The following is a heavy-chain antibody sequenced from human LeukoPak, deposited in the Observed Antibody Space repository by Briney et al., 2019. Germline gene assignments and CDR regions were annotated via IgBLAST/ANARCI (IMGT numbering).Heavy chain of an antibody. D-gene: IGHD2-15*01. V-gene: IGHV1-2*02. CDR3: TRGVLLQGRGAFDI. Sequence: ASVKVSCKASGYTFSGYYMHWVRQAPGQGPEWMGWINPNSAGTNFAQKFQGRVTMTRDTSISTVYMELSSLNSDDTAVYYCTRGVLLQGRGAFDIWGQGTMVTVSS. J-gene: IGHJ3*02. CDR1: GYTFSGYY. CDR2: INPNSAGT.